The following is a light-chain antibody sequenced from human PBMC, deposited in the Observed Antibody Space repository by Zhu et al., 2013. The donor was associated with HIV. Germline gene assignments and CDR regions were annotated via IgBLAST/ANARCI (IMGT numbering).Light chain of an antibody. J-gene: IGKJ4*01. CDR1: QGVSTW. Sequence: DIQMTQSPSFVSASVGDRVTITCRTSQGVSTWLAWYQQKPGKAPQLLIYAASTLQDGVPARFSGSGSGMDFSLTISSLQPEDSATYFCQQSNSFPXTFGGGTKLEIK. CDR2: AAS. CDR3: QQSNSFPXT. V-gene: IGKV1-12*01.